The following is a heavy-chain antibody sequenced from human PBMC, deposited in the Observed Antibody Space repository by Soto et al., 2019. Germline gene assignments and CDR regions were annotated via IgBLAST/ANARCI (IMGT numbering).Heavy chain of an antibody. V-gene: IGHV3-30*18. D-gene: IGHD3-22*01. CDR2: ISYDGSNK. CDR1: GFTFSSYG. CDR3: AKGNYDSSGYYYNWFDP. Sequence: GGSLRLSCAASGFTFSSYGMHWVRQAPGKGLEWVAVISYDGSNKYYADSVKGRFTISRDNSKNTLYLQMNSLRAEDTAVYYCAKGNYDSSGYYYNWFDPWGQGTLVTVSS. J-gene: IGHJ5*02.